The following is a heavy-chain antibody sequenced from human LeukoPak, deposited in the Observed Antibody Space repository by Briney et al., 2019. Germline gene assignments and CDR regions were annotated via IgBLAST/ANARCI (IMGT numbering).Heavy chain of an antibody. D-gene: IGHD2-15*01. CDR2: ISYDGSNK. V-gene: IGHV3-30*04. Sequence: PGESLRLPCAASGFTFSSYAMHWVRQAPGKGLEWVAVISYDGSNKYYADSVKGRFTISKNTLYLQMNSLRAEDTAVYYCARDDSGSCYFWGQGTLVTVSS. CDR3: ARDDSGSCYF. J-gene: IGHJ4*02. CDR1: GFTFSSYA.